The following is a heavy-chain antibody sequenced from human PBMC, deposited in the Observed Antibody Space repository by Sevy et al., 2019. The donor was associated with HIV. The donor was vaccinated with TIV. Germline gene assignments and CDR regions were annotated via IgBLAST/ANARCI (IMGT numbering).Heavy chain of an antibody. J-gene: IGHJ6*02. CDR2: IKQDGSEK. D-gene: IGHD2-15*01. CDR1: GFTFSSYW. CDR3: ARVNGGTRYYYYGMDV. Sequence: GGSLRLSCAASGFTFSSYWMSWVRQAPGKGLEWVANIKQDGSEKYYVDSVKGRFTISRDNAKNSLYLQMNSLRAEDTAVCYCARVNGGTRYYYYGMDVWGQGTTVTVSS. V-gene: IGHV3-7*01.